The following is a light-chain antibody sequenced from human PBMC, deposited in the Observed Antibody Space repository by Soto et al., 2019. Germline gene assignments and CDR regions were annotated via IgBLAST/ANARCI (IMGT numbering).Light chain of an antibody. CDR3: SSYTSYTTLWV. Sequence: QSALTQPASVSGSPGQSITISCTGTGSDIGNYNYVSWYQQYRGKAPKLMIYGVSNRPSGVSNRFSGSKSGNAASLTISGLQAEDEADYYCSSYTSYTTLWVFGGGTKLTVL. CDR1: GSDIGNYNY. J-gene: IGLJ3*02. V-gene: IGLV2-14*01. CDR2: GVS.